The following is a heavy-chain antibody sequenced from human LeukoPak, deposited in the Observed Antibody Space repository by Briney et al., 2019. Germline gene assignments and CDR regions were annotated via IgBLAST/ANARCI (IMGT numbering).Heavy chain of an antibody. CDR3: ARGLLRAGYSGYDCLDY. V-gene: IGHV3-30*19. J-gene: IGHJ4*02. CDR1: GFTFSSYG. Sequence: GGSLRLSCAASGFTFSSYGMHWVRQAPGKGLEWVAVVSYDGSNEYYADSVKGRFTISRDNSKNTLYLQMNSLRPEDTAVYYCARGLLRAGYSGYDCLDYWGQGTLVTVSS. CDR2: VSYDGSNE. D-gene: IGHD5-12*01.